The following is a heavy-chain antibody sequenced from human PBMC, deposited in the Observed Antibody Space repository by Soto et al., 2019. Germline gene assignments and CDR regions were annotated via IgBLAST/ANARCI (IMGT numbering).Heavy chain of an antibody. V-gene: IGHV3-23*01. CDR1: GFTFSSYA. J-gene: IGHJ4*02. Sequence: PGGSLRLSCAASGFTFSSYAMSWVRQAPGKGLEWVSAISGSGGSTYYADSVKGRFTISRDNSKNTLYLQMNSLRAEDTAVYYCAKDPGYYDSSGYLALLDYWGQGTLVTVSS. D-gene: IGHD3-22*01. CDR2: ISGSGGST. CDR3: AKDPGYYDSSGYLALLDY.